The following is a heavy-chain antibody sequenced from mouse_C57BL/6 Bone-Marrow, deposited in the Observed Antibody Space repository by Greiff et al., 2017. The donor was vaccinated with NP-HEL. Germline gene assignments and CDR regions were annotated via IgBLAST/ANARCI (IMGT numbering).Heavy chain of an antibody. Sequence: DVKLVESGGDLVKPGGSLKLSCAASGFTFSSYGMSWVRQTPDKRLEWVATISRGGSYTYYPDSVKGRFTISRDNAKNTLYLQMSSLKSEDTAMYYCARHWHYYGSSRWYFDVWGTGTTVTVSS. CDR1: GFTFSSYG. CDR2: ISRGGSYT. V-gene: IGHV5-6*02. D-gene: IGHD1-1*01. CDR3: ARHWHYYGSSRWYFDV. J-gene: IGHJ1*03.